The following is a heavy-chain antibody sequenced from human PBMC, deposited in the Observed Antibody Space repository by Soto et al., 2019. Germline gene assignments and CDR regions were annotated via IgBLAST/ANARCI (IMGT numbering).Heavy chain of an antibody. J-gene: IGHJ5*02. CDR1: GYTFTSYD. CDR3: AREIWGEVTHTP. CDR2: MNPNSGNT. Sequence: QVQLVQSGAEVKKPGASVKVSCKASGYTFTSYDINWVRQATGQGLEWMGWMNPNSGNTGYAQKFQGRGTMTRNTARSTAYRELSSLRAEDTAVYYCAREIWGEVTHTPWGQGTLVTVSS. D-gene: IGHD3-16*01. V-gene: IGHV1-8*01.